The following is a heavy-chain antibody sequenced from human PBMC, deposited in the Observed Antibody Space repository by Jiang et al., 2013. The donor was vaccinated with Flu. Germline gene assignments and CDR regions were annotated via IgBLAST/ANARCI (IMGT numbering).Heavy chain of an antibody. CDR3: ARDHNSFDP. V-gene: IGHV4-38-2*02. CDR2: IYHSGST. J-gene: IGHJ5*02. Sequence: GLVKPSETLSLTCTVSGYSISSGYYWGWIRQPPGKGLEWIGSIYHSGSTYYNPSLKSRVTISVDTSKNQFSLKLSSVTAADTAVYYCARDHNSFDPWGQGTLVTVSS. CDR1: GYSISSGYY.